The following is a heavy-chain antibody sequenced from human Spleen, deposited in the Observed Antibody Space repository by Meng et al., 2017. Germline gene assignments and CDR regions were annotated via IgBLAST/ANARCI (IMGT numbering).Heavy chain of an antibody. J-gene: IGHJ4*02. CDR3: ARGPTTMAHDFDY. Sequence: VQLQEWGGGLLKPTDPLSLTCVVSGGSFCDYYWSWIRQPPGKGREWIGEINHSGSNNYNPSLESRATISVDTSQNNLSLKLSSVTAADSAVYYCARGPTTMAHDFDYWGQGTLVTVSS. D-gene: IGHD4-11*01. CDR1: GGSFCDYY. CDR2: INHSGSN. V-gene: IGHV4-34*01.